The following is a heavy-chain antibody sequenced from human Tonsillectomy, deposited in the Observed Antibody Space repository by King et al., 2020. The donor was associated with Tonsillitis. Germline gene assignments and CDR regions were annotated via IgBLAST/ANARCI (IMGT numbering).Heavy chain of an antibody. V-gene: IGHV3-7*01. CDR3: ARDILLSCYYPLYVDY. Sequence: VQLVESGGGLVQPGGSLRLSCAASEFTFNRYWVSWVRQAPGKGLEWVANIKQDGSEKYYVDSVKGRFTISRDNAKNSLYLQMNSLRAEDTAVYYFARDILLSCYYPLYVDYWGQGTLVTVSS. CDR2: IKQDGSEK. CDR1: EFTFNRYW. D-gene: IGHD3-22*01. J-gene: IGHJ4*02.